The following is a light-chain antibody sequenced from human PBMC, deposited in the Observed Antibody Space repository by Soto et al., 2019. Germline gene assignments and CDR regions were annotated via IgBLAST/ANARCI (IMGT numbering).Light chain of an antibody. CDR1: QSVNSN. CDR3: QQYNNWSMS. V-gene: IGKV3-15*01. CDR2: GAS. Sequence: EIVITQSPATLSVSPGERATLSCRASQSVNSNLAWYQQTPGQTPRRLIYGASTRATGIPARFSGSGSWTEFTLTISSLQSEDGVVYYCQQYNNWSMSFGQGTKVEIK. J-gene: IGKJ1*01.